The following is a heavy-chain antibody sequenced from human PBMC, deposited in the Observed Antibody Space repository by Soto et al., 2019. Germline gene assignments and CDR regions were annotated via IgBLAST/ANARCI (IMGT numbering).Heavy chain of an antibody. CDR1: GYTFTGYY. CDR3: ASWSHPYSSSWGGMDV. V-gene: IGHV1-2*04. Sequence: ASVKVSCKASGYTFTGYYMHWVRQAPGQGLEWMGWINPNSGGTNYAQKFQGWVTMTRDTSISTAYMELSRLRSDDTAVYYCASWSHPYSSSWGGMDVWGQGTTVTVSS. CDR2: INPNSGGT. J-gene: IGHJ6*02. D-gene: IGHD6-13*01.